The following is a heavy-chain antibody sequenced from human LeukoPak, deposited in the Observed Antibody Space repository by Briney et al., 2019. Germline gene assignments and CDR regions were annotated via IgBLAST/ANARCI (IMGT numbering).Heavy chain of an antibody. J-gene: IGHJ3*02. Sequence: SETLSLTCTVSSGSISTSNYYWGWVRQPPGKALEWIGNIFYSGSTYYSPSLKSRVTISVDTSKNQFSLKLSSVTAADTAVYYCARGVGYDYVWGSYRRTHDAFDIWGQGTMVTVSS. V-gene: IGHV4-39*07. CDR1: SGSISTSNYY. CDR3: ARGVGYDYVWGSYRRTHDAFDI. CDR2: IFYSGST. D-gene: IGHD3-16*02.